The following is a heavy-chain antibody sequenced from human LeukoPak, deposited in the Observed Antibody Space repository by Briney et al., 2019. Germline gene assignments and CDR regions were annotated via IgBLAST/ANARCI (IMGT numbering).Heavy chain of an antibody. J-gene: IGHJ4*02. CDR2: IYYSGST. Sequence: PSETLSLTCTVSGGSISSYYWSWIRQPPGKGLEWIGHIYYSGSTNYNPSLKSRVTISVDTSKNQFSLKLSSVTAADTAVYYCARAKSGYYTIDYWGQGTLVTVSS. CDR3: ARAKSGYYTIDY. V-gene: IGHV4-59*01. D-gene: IGHD3-3*01. CDR1: GGSISSYY.